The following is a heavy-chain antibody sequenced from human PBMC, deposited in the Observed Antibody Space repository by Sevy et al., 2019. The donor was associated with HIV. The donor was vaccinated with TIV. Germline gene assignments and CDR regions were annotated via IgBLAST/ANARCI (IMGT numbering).Heavy chain of an antibody. J-gene: IGHJ5*01. Sequence: ASVKVSCKSSGYTFTTYGISWVRQAPGQGLEGMGWINTYNRNTIYTQKLQGRVTMTAETSTSTAYMELRSLRSDDTAVYYCARKRNLGGPSDSWGQGTLVTVSS. V-gene: IGHV1-18*01. CDR1: GYTFTTYG. CDR2: INTYNRNT. D-gene: IGHD3-16*01. CDR3: ARKRNLGGPSDS.